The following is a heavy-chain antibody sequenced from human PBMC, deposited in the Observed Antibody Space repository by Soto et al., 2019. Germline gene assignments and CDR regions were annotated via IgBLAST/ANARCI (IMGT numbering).Heavy chain of an antibody. CDR1: GFTFSSYE. J-gene: IGHJ5*02. CDR2: ISSSGSTI. CDR3: ARSPRGSYRTIGFDP. Sequence: GGSLRLSCADSGFTFSSYEMNWVRQSPGKGLEWVSYISSSGSTIYYADSVKGRFTISRDNAKNSLYLQMNSLRAEDTAVYYCARSPRGSYRTIGFDPWGQGTLVTVSS. D-gene: IGHD1-26*01. V-gene: IGHV3-48*03.